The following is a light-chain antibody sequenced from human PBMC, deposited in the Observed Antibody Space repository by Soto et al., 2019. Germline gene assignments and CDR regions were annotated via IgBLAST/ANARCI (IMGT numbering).Light chain of an antibody. J-gene: IGKJ2*01. CDR2: EAS. V-gene: IGKV2D-29*01. CDR3: MQCAQLPRT. Sequence: IALTQTPLSYSVAPGQPASISCKSTQSLLQSDGKTYLYWFFQRPGQPPQILIYEASKRFSGVPDRFSGSGSGTEFTLKISRVEPEDVGVYYCMQCAQLPRTFGPGTKLEIK. CDR1: QSLLQSDGKTY.